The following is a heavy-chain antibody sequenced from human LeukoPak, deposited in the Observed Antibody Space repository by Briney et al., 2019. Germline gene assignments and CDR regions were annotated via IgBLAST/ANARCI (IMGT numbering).Heavy chain of an antibody. CDR3: ARDGLYGDYVPLFDY. V-gene: IGHV1-69*05. CDR2: IIPIFGTA. Sequence: SVKVSCKASGGTFSSYAISWVRQAPGQGLEWMGGIIPIFGTANYAQKFQGRVTITTDESTSTAYMELSSLRSEDTAVYYCARDGLYGDYVPLFDYWGQGTLVTVSS. CDR1: GGTFSSYA. D-gene: IGHD4-17*01. J-gene: IGHJ4*02.